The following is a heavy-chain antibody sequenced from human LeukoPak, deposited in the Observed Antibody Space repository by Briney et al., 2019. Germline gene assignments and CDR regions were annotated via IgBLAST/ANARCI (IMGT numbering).Heavy chain of an antibody. CDR2: ISSSGSSI. J-gene: IGHJ4*02. CDR3: ARDPQRGDGYNFDY. D-gene: IGHD5-24*01. Sequence: PGGSLRLSCAASGFTFSDYYMSWIRQAPGKGLEWVAYISSSGSSIYYADSVKGRFTISRDNAKNSLYLQMNSLRAEDTAVYYSARDPQRGDGYNFDYWGQGTLVSVSS. V-gene: IGHV3-11*01. CDR1: GFTFSDYY.